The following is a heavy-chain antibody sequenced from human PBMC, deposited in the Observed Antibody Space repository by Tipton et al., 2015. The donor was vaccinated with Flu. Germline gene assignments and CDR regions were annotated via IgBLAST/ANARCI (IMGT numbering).Heavy chain of an antibody. V-gene: IGHV1-2*02. CDR2: ININSGRA. J-gene: IGHJ5*02. D-gene: IGHD3-3*01. Sequence: VQLVQSGAEVKKPGASVKVSCKASGYTFTGYHMHWVRQAPGQGLEWMGWININSGRANYAQKFQGRVTMTRDTSISSAYMELSRLTSDDTAVFYCARAWGLREWLLYQWFEPWGQGTLVTVSS. CDR3: ARAWGLREWLLYQWFEP. CDR1: GYTFTGYH.